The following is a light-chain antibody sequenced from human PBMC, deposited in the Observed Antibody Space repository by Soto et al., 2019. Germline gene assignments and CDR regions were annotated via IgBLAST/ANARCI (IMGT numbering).Light chain of an antibody. Sequence: QSALTQPASVSGSPGQSITISCTGTSSDVGAYNYVSWYQQHPGKAPKLMISEVSNRPSGVSNRFSGSKSGNTASLTISGLQAEDEADYYCSSYTTRSTVVFGGGTQLTVL. V-gene: IGLV2-14*01. CDR1: SSDVGAYNY. CDR3: SSYTTRSTVV. CDR2: EVS. J-gene: IGLJ2*01.